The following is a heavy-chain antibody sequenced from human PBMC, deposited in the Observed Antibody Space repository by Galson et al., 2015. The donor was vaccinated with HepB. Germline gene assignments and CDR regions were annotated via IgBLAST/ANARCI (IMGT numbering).Heavy chain of an antibody. CDR1: GYTFTSYG. V-gene: IGHV1-18*01. CDR2: ISAYNGNT. J-gene: IGHJ4*02. CDR3: ARGGPSIFGVVINYYFDY. Sequence: SVKVSCKASGYTFTSYGISWVRQAPGQGLEWMGWISAYNGNTNYAQKLQGRVTMTTDTSTSTAYMELRSLRSDDTAVYYCARGGPSIFGVVINYYFDYWGQGTLVTVSS. D-gene: IGHD3-3*01.